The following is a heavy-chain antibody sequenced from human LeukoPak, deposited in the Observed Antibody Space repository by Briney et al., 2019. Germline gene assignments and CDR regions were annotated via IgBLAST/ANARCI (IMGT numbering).Heavy chain of an antibody. D-gene: IGHD3-16*01. CDR2: ISNSGYT. J-gene: IGHJ4*02. Sequence: SETLSLTCTVSGGSFSSYYWSWIRQPPGKGLEWIGYISNSGYTNYTPSLKSRVAMSVDTSKKQFSLKLNSVTSADTAVYFCARDGAPGGSAYFDYWGQGTLVTVSS. V-gene: IGHV4-59*01. CDR3: ARDGAPGGSAYFDY. CDR1: GGSFSSYY.